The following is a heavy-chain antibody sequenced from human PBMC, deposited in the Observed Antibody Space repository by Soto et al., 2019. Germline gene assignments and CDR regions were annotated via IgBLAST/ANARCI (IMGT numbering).Heavy chain of an antibody. J-gene: IGHJ4*02. CDR3: ASYSGYYYLFDY. V-gene: IGHV4-30-2*01. D-gene: IGHD3-22*01. CDR2: IYHSGST. Sequence: PSETLSLTCAVSGGSISSGGYSWSWIRQPPGKGLEWIGYIYHSGSTYYNPSPKSRVTISVDRSKNQFSLKLSSVTAADTAVYYCASYSGYYYLFDYWGQGTLVTVSS. CDR1: GGSISSGGYS.